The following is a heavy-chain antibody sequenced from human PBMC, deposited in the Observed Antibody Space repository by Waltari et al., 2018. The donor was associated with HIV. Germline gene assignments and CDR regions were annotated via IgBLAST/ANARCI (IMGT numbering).Heavy chain of an antibody. V-gene: IGHV4-61*02. Sequence: QVQLQESGPGLVKPSQTLSLTCTVSGGSISSGSYYWSWIRQPAGKGLEWIGRIYTSGSTNYNPSLKSRVTISVDTSKNQFSLKLSSVTAADTAVYYCARDRPLDWFDPWGQGTLVTVSS. CDR1: GGSISSGSYY. CDR2: IYTSGST. J-gene: IGHJ5*02. CDR3: ARDRPLDWFDP.